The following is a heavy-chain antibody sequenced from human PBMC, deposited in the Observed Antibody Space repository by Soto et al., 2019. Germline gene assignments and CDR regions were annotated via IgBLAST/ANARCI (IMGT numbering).Heavy chain of an antibody. CDR1: GGSFSGYY. J-gene: IGHJ4*02. CDR2: INHSGST. Sequence: QVQLQQWGAGLLKPSETLSLTCAVYGGSFSGYYWSWIRQPPGKGLEWIGEINHSGSTNYNPSLTRRVTISVDTSKNQFSLKLSSVTAADTAVYYCARDYGGNAGVFDYWGQGTLVTVSS. V-gene: IGHV4-34*01. D-gene: IGHD4-17*01. CDR3: ARDYGGNAGVFDY.